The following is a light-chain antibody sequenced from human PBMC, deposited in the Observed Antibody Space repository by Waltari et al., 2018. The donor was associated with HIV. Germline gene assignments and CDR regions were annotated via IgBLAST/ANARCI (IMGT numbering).Light chain of an antibody. V-gene: IGKV1-5*03. J-gene: IGKJ2*01. CDR3: QQYSSYSVYT. CDR1: PNLNHW. Sequence: DIHMTQSPSTVSASVGDRVNITCRAIPNLNHWLTWVLQTPGQAPKVLLYKGVTLESGVPSRVIGSASETEFTLTISCLQPDDGATYYCQQYSSYSVYTFGQGTKVEIK. CDR2: KGV.